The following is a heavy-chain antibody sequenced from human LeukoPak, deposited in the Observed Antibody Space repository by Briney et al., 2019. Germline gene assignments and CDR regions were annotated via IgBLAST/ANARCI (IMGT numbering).Heavy chain of an antibody. CDR1: GGSFSGYY. Sequence: PSETLSLTCAVYGGSFSGYYWSWLRQPPGKGLEWIGEINHTGSTNYNPSLKSQVTISVDTSKIQFSLKLSSVTAADTAVYYCARGGRDGYNFLILSRDYYYYYMDVWGKGTTVTVS. CDR2: INHTGST. V-gene: IGHV4-34*01. J-gene: IGHJ6*03. D-gene: IGHD5-24*01. CDR3: ARGGRDGYNFLILSRDYYYYYMDV.